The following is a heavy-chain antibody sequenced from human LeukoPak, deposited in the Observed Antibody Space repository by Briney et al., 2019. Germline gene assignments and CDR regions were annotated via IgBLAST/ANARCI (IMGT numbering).Heavy chain of an antibody. Sequence: GGSLRLSCAAFGFTFSDYYMSWIRQAPGKGLEWVSFISSSGSTIYYADSVKGRFTISRDNAKNSLYLQMNSLRAEDTAVYYCARVYDFWSGSDYWGQGTLVTVSS. V-gene: IGHV3-11*01. CDR1: GFTFSDYY. CDR3: ARVYDFWSGSDY. CDR2: ISSSGSTI. J-gene: IGHJ4*02. D-gene: IGHD3-3*01.